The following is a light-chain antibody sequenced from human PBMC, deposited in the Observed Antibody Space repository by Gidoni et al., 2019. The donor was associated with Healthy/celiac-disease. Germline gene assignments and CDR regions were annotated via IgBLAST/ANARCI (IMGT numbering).Light chain of an antibody. V-gene: IGKV3-20*01. CDR1: QRLSSSY. Sequence: EIVLTQSPGTPSLSPGERATLYCRASQRLSSSYLDWYQQKPGQAPRLLIYGASSRATGIPDRFSGSGSGTDFTLTISRREPEDFAVYYCQQYGSSPLTFGGGTKVEIK. CDR3: QQYGSSPLT. CDR2: GAS. J-gene: IGKJ4*01.